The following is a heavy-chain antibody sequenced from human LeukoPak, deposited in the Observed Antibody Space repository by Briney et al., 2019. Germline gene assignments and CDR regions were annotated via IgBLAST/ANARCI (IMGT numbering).Heavy chain of an antibody. CDR1: GFSFGSYD. CDR2: ITTSSSYI. Sequence: GGSLRLSCAASGFSFGSYDVNWVRQAPGKGLEWVSSITTSSSYIYYADSAKGRFTVSRDNAKNSLYLQMNSLRAEDTAVYYCASHIVVVTAIRYYAMDVWGQGTTVTVSS. J-gene: IGHJ6*02. CDR3: ASHIVVVTAIRYYAMDV. V-gene: IGHV3-21*01. D-gene: IGHD2-2*01.